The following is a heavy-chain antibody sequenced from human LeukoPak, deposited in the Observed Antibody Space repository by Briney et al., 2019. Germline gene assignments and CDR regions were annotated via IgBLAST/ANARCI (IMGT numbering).Heavy chain of an antibody. CDR2: IFHSEST. CDR3: AREIFGARAFEY. Sequence: SGTLSLTCAVSGVSISTNTWWSWVRQPPRKGLEWIGEIFHSESTNYNPSLQSRLTISLDKSQNQFSLRLTSMTAADTAVYYCAREIFGARAFEYWGQGILVTVSS. CDR1: GVSISTNTW. V-gene: IGHV4-4*02. J-gene: IGHJ4*02. D-gene: IGHD3-3*01.